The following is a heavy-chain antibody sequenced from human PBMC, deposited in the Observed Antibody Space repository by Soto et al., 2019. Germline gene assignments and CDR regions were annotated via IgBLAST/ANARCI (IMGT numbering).Heavy chain of an antibody. CDR3: ARDRRDSSSWYRTTQYYYYYGMDV. CDR1: GGSVSSGSYY. J-gene: IGHJ6*02. V-gene: IGHV4-61*01. D-gene: IGHD6-13*01. Sequence: SLTCTVSGGSVSSGSYYWSWIRQPPGKGLEWIGYIYYSGSTNYNPSLKSRVTISVDTSKNQFSLKLSSVTAADTAVYYCARDRRDSSSWYRTTQYYYYYGMDVWGQGTTVTVSS. CDR2: IYYSGST.